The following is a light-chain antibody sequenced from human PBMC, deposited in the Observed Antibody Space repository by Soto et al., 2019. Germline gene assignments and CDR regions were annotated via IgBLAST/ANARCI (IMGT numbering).Light chain of an antibody. V-gene: IGKV3-20*01. J-gene: IGKJ3*01. Sequence: EIVLTQSPGTLSVSPRERVTLSCRASQSVSSNYLAWYQQRPGQAPRLLIFGASYRATGIPDRFSGSGSGTDFNLTISRLEPEDFAVYYCQQYSNSSPEFTFGPGTKVDSK. CDR1: QSVSSNY. CDR2: GAS. CDR3: QQYSNSSPEFT.